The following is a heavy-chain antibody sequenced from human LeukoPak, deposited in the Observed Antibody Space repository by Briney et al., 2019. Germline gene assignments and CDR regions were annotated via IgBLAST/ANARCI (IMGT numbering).Heavy chain of an antibody. CDR2: IIPIFGTA. D-gene: IGHD2-15*01. Sequence: GASVKVSCKASGYTFTSYYMHWVRQAPGQGLEWMGGIIPIFGTANYAQKFQGRVTITADESTSTAYLELSSLRSEDTAVYYCARDIVVVASYYYGMDVWGQGTTVTVSS. V-gene: IGHV1-69*13. CDR1: GYTFTSYY. J-gene: IGHJ6*02. CDR3: ARDIVVVASYYYGMDV.